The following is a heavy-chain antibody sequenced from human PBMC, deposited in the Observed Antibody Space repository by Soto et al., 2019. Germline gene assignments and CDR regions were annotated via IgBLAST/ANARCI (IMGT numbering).Heavy chain of an antibody. CDR2: IIPIFGTA. CDR1: GGTFSSYA. D-gene: IGHD2-21*02. CDR3: ARDGLCGGDCLRDDYGIDV. Sequence: SVKVSCKASGGTFSSYAISWVRQAPGQGLEWMGGIIPIFGTANYAQKFQGRVTITADESTSTAYMELSSLRSEDTAVYYCARDGLCGGDCLRDDYGIDVWGRGTTVTVSS. J-gene: IGHJ6*02. V-gene: IGHV1-69*13.